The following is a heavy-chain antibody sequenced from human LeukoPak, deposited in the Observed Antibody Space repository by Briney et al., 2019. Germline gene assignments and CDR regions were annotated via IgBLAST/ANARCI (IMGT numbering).Heavy chain of an antibody. Sequence: SETRSLTCTVSGCSISSYYWSWIRQPPGKGLGWIGYIYYIGSTNYNPSLRRGVTISVDTSKNQISLKLSSVTAADTPVYYCARGRQQLWLGWGQGPLVTVSS. CDR3: ARGRQQLWLG. CDR1: GCSISSYY. J-gene: IGHJ4*02. V-gene: IGHV4-59*01. CDR2: IYYIGST. D-gene: IGHD5-18*01.